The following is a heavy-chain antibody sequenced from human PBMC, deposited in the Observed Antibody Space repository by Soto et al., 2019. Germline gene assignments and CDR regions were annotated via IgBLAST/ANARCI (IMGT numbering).Heavy chain of an antibody. D-gene: IGHD6-13*01. CDR2: IIPIFGTA. Sequence: SVKVSCKASGGTFSSYAISWVRQAPGQGLEWMGGIIPIFGTANYAQKFQGRVTITADESTSTAYMELSSLRSEDTAVYYCARDLGQQLVLSWFDPWGQGTLVTVSS. CDR3: ARDLGQQLVLSWFDP. J-gene: IGHJ5*02. V-gene: IGHV1-69*13. CDR1: GGTFSSYA.